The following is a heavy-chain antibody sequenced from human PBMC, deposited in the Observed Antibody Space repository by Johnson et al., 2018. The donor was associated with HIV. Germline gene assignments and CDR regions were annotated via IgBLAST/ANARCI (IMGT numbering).Heavy chain of an antibody. Sequence: QVQLVESGGGVVQPGRSLRLSCAASGFAFSNFGMHWVRQAPGKGLEWVAVTSYDGSNKYYADSVKGRFTISRDNSKNTLYLQMNSLRAEDTAVYYCAKSGLFVLRDNRTDAFDLWGQGTAVTVSS. J-gene: IGHJ3*01. CDR3: AKSGLFVLRDNRTDAFDL. CDR1: GFAFSNFG. V-gene: IGHV3-30*18. CDR2: TSYDGSNK. D-gene: IGHD2-8*01.